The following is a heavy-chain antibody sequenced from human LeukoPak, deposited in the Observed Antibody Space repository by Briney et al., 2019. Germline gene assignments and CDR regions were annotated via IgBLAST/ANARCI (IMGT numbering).Heavy chain of an antibody. J-gene: IGHJ2*01. D-gene: IGHD1-26*01. CDR2: IDPNGGGT. Sequence: ASVKVSCKASGYTFAAYYIHWMRQAPGQGLEWMGRIDPNGGGTYYAQKFQGRVTMTRDTSISTAYMELNSLISDDTAVYYCARDSSIPGARDWYFDLWGRGTLVTVSS. CDR1: GYTFAAYY. V-gene: IGHV1-2*02. CDR3: ARDSSIPGARDWYFDL.